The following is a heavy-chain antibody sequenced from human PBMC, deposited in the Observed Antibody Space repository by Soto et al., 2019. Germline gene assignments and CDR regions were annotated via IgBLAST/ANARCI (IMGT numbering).Heavy chain of an antibody. J-gene: IGHJ6*02. CDR1: GGSISSGGYY. V-gene: IGHV4-31*03. CDR3: ARERGAGYYYGMDV. D-gene: IGHD3-10*01. CDR2: IYYSGST. Sequence: QVQLQESGPGLVKPSQTLSLTCTVSGGSISSGGYYWSWIRQHPGKGLEWIGYIYYSGSTYYNPSLKSGVTIPVDTSKNQFSLKLSSVTAADTAVYFCARERGAGYYYGMDVWGQGTTVTVSS.